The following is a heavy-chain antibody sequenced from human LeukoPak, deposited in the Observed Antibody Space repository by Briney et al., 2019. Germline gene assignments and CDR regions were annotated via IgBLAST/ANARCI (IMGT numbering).Heavy chain of an antibody. CDR1: GGSISSSSYY. Sequence: SETLSLTCTVSGGSISSSSYYWGWIRQPPGKGLEWIGSIYYSGSTYYNPSLKSRVTISVDTSKNQFSLKLSSVTAADTAVYYCVYDSSSYYYNFDYWGQGTLVTVSS. D-gene: IGHD3-22*01. CDR2: IYYSGST. CDR3: VYDSSSYYYNFDY. V-gene: IGHV4-39*01. J-gene: IGHJ4*02.